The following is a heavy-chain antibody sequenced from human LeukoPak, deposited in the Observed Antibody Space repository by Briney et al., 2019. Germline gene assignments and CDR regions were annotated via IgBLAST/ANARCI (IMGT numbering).Heavy chain of an antibody. D-gene: IGHD5-12*01. Sequence: GGSLRLSCAASTLTFSDAWMSWVRQAPGKGLEWVGLIKSKSFGGTTDYAAAVKGRFTISRDDSKSTLFLQMDSLKTEDTAVYYCATGYSGYDAFDIWGLGTMVIVSS. V-gene: IGHV3-15*01. CDR3: ATGYSGYDAFDI. CDR1: TLTFSDAW. J-gene: IGHJ3*02. CDR2: IKSKSFGGTT.